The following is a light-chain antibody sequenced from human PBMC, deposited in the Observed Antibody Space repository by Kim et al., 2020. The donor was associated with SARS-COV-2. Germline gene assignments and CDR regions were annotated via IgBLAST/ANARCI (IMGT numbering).Light chain of an antibody. V-gene: IGKV1-8*01. J-gene: IGKJ2*01. Sequence: SASTGDRVTITCRASQGISSYLAWYQQKPGKAPKLLIYAASTLQSGVPSRFSGSGSGTDFTLTISCPQSEDFATYYCQQYYSYPYTFGQGTKLEI. CDR3: QQYYSYPYT. CDR1: QGISSY. CDR2: AAS.